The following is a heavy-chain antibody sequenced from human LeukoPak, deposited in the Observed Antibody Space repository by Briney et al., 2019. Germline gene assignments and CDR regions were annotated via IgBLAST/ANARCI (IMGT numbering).Heavy chain of an antibody. CDR2: ISSSSITI. Sequence: GRSLRLSCAASGFTFSSYSMNWVRQAPGQGLEWVSYISSSSITIYYADSVKGRFTISRDNAKNSLYLQMSSLRAEDTAVYYCATALDYDDSRDYWGQGTLVTVSS. J-gene: IGHJ4*02. V-gene: IGHV3-48*04. D-gene: IGHD4-17*01. CDR1: GFTFSSYS. CDR3: ATALDYDDSRDY.